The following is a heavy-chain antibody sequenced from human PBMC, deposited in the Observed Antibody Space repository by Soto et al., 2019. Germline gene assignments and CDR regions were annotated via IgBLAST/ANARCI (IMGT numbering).Heavy chain of an antibody. D-gene: IGHD1-26*01. J-gene: IGHJ6*02. CDR3: AKDTWGATFGGGMDV. CDR2: ICGSGGCI. CDR1: GFTFSSYA. V-gene: IGHV3-23*01. Sequence: GGSLRLSCAASGFTFSSYAMSWVRQAPGKGLEWVSAICGSGGCIFYADSVKGRFPLSRDNSKNTLYLQINSLRADVTSLYYCAKDTWGATFGGGMDVWGQGTTVTVSS.